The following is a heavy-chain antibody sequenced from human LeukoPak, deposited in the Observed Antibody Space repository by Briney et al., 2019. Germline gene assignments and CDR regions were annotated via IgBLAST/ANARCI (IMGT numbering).Heavy chain of an antibody. Sequence: SETLSLTCAVYGGSFSGYYWSWIRQPPGKGLEWIGEINHSGSTNYNPSLKSRVTISVDTSKNQFSLKLSSVTAADTAVYYCARQSKATVTNPTQINWFDPWGQGTLVTVSS. J-gene: IGHJ5*02. CDR1: GGSFSGYY. CDR3: ARQSKATVTNPTQINWFDP. D-gene: IGHD4-17*01. CDR2: INHSGST. V-gene: IGHV4-34*01.